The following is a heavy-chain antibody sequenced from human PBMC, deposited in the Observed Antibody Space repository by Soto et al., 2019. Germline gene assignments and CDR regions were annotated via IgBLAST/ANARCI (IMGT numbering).Heavy chain of an antibody. Sequence: EVQLLESGGGLVQPGGSLRPSCAASGFTFSTYSMNWVRQAPGKGPEWVSGISGRGDSTYYADPVKGRFTVSRDKSKNTLYLQMNSLRAEDTAVFYCAKERSSGWSFDYWGQGTLVTVSS. CDR2: ISGRGDST. J-gene: IGHJ4*02. CDR3: AKERSSGWSFDY. CDR1: GFTFSTYS. D-gene: IGHD6-19*01. V-gene: IGHV3-23*01.